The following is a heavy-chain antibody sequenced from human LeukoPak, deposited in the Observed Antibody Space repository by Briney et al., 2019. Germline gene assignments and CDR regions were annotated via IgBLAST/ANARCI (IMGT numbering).Heavy chain of an antibody. V-gene: IGHV1-8*01. CDR1: GCTFTSYD. D-gene: IGHD3-3*01. J-gene: IGHJ6*03. CDR2: MNPNSGNT. Sequence: ASVQVSCKASGCTFTSYDINWGRRATGQGLEWMGWMNPNSGNTGYEQKFQGRVTMTRNTSISTAYMELSSLRSEDTAVYYCARGKRDFWSGYLWYYYYYMDVWGKGTTVTVSS. CDR3: ARGKRDFWSGYLWYYYYYMDV.